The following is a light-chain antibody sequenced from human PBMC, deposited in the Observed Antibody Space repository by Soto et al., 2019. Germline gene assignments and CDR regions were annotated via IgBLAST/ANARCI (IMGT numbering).Light chain of an antibody. CDR2: GNK. CDR3: QSYDNNLRGVL. V-gene: IGLV1-40*01. J-gene: IGLJ2*01. Sequence: QSVLTRPPSVSGAPGQIVTISCTGSSSNIGAGSDVHWYQQSPGRVPKLLVYGNKHRPSGVPDRFSASKSGTSASLAITGLQADDEADYYCQSYDNNLRGVLFGGGTQLTVL. CDR1: SSNIGAGSD.